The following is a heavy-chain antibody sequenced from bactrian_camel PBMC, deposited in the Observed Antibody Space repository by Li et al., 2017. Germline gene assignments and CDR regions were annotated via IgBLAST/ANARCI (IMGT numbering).Heavy chain of an antibody. CDR1: GYAYSAYC. D-gene: IGHD2*01. CDR2: AAQDTAGRT. V-gene: IGHV3-3*01. Sequence: HVQLVESGGGSVQSGGSLRLSCAASGYAYSAYCMGWFRQAPGREREDVAAREGVAAQDTAGRTVYSGSVKGRFTISRDNSKVTVYLQMNSLKPDDTAMYYCAADSHFAPWTSSTVRFSGYWPGDPGHRL. J-gene: IGHJ4*01.